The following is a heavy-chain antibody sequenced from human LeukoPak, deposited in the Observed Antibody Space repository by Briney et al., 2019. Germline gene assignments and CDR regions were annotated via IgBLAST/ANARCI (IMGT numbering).Heavy chain of an antibody. Sequence: SETLSLTCTVSGGSISSSSYYWGWIRQPPGKGLEWIGSIYYSGSTYYNPSLKSRVTISVDTSKNQFSLKLSSVTAADTAVYYCARKQQLQRGGAFDIWGQGTMATVSS. J-gene: IGHJ3*02. CDR2: IYYSGST. V-gene: IGHV4-39*01. CDR3: ARKQQLQRGGAFDI. CDR1: GGSISSSSYY. D-gene: IGHD6-13*01.